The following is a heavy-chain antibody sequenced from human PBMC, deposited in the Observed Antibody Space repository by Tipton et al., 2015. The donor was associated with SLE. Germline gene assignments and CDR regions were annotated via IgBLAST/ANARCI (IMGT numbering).Heavy chain of an antibody. Sequence: SLRLSCAASGFTVSSNYMSWVRQAPGKGLEWVSIIYIAGNTYYADSVKGRFTISRDNSKNTLYLQMNSLRAEDTAVYYCAKYVGDFVVVIAKGLYYFDYWGQGTLVTVSS. CDR2: IYIAGNT. V-gene: IGHV3-53*01. CDR1: GFTVSSNY. J-gene: IGHJ4*02. CDR3: AKYVGDFVVVIAKGLYYFDY. D-gene: IGHD2-21*01.